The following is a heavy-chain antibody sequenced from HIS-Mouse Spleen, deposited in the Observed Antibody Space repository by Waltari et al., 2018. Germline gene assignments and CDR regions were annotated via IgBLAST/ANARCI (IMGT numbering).Heavy chain of an antibody. J-gene: IGHJ2*01. V-gene: IGHV4-39*07. CDR2: IYYSGST. D-gene: IGHD6-13*01. CDR1: GGSISSRSYY. Sequence: QLQLQESGQGLVKPSETLSLTCTVSGGSISSRSYYLGWIRQPPGKGLEWIGSIYYSGSTYYNPSLKSRVTISVDTSKNQFSLKLSSVTAADTAVYYCAREIPYSSSWYDWYFDLWGRGTLVTVSS. CDR3: AREIPYSSSWYDWYFDL.